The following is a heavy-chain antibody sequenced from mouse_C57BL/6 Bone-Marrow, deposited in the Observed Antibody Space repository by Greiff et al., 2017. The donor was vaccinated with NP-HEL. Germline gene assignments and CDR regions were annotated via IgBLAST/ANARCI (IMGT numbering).Heavy chain of an antibody. D-gene: IGHD1-1*01. CDR1: GYTFTDYY. CDR2: INPNNGGT. CDR3: ARWAVEGYFDY. V-gene: IGHV1-26*01. J-gene: IGHJ2*01. Sequence: EVQLQQSGPELVKPGASVKISCKASGYTFTDYYMNWVKQSHGKSLEWIGDINPNNGGTSYNQKFKGKATLTVDKSSSTADMELRSLTSEDSAVYYCARWAVEGYFDYWGQGTTLTVSS.